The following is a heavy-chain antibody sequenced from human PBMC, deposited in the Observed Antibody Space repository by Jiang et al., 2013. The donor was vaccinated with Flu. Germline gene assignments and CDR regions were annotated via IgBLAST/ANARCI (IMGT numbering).Heavy chain of an antibody. J-gene: IGHJ4*02. Sequence: GAEVKKPGSSVKVSCKASGGTFSSYAISWVRQAPGQGLEWMGRIIPILGIANYAQKFQGRVTITADKSTSTAYMELSSLRSEDTAVYYCARGQEEMYYFDYWGQGTLVTVSS. CDR3: ARGQEEMYYFDY. D-gene: IGHD5-24*01. CDR2: IIPILGIA. V-gene: IGHV1-69*04. CDR1: GGTFSSYA.